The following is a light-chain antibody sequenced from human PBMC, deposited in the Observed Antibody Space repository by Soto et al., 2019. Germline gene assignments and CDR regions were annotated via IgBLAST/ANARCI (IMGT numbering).Light chain of an antibody. CDR2: DNN. CDR1: SSNIRNNY. V-gene: IGLV1-51*01. Sequence: QSVLTQPPSVSAAPGQKVTISCSGSSSNIRNNYVSWYQQLPGTAPRLLIYDNNKRPSGIPDRFSGSKSGTSATLGITGLQTGDEADYYCGTWDSSLSIYVFGTGTKATVL. CDR3: GTWDSSLSIYV. J-gene: IGLJ1*01.